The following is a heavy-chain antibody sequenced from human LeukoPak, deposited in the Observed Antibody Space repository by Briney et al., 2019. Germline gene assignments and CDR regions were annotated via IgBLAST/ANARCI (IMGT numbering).Heavy chain of an antibody. Sequence: SETLSLTCTVSGGSISSGSYYWSWIRQPAGKGLEWIGRIYTSGSTNYNPSLKSRVTISVDKSKNQFSLKLSSVTAADTAVYYCARDQVGVAATFDPWGQGTLVTVSS. CDR1: GGSISSGSYY. CDR3: ARDQVGVAATFDP. D-gene: IGHD2-15*01. CDR2: IYTSGST. V-gene: IGHV4-61*02. J-gene: IGHJ5*02.